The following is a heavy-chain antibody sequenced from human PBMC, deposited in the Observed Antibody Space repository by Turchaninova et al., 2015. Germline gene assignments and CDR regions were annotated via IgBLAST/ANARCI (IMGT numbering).Heavy chain of an antibody. CDR1: GGSISSSNW. D-gene: IGHD4-17*01. J-gene: IGHJ4*02. CDR2: SYHSGGP. Sequence: QVQLQESGPGLVKPSGTLSLTCAVSGGSISSSNWWSWVRQPPGKGLEWMGESYHSGGPNYNPSTKSLVPLSVEQSKNRFSLKRGSVTAADTAGYYCARDGEGSDYGEDYWGQGTLVTVSS. V-gene: IGHV4-4*02. CDR3: ARDGEGSDYGEDY.